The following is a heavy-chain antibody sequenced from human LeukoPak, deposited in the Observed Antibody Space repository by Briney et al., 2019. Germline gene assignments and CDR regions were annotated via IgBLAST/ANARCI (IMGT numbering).Heavy chain of an antibody. V-gene: IGHV3-53*01. CDR2: IYSGGST. D-gene: IGHD6-6*01. CDR1: GFTVSSNY. CDR3: ARDPSSIAARPGWFDP. J-gene: IGHJ5*02. Sequence: GGSLRLSCAASGFTVSSNYMSWVRQAPGKGLEWVSVIYSGGSTYYADSVKGRFTISRHNSKNTLYLQMNSLRAEDTAVYYCARDPSSIAARPGWFDPWGQGTLVTVSS.